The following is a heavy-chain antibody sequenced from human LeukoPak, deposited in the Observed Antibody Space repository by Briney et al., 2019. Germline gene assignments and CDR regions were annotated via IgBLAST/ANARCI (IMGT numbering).Heavy chain of an antibody. J-gene: IGHJ4*02. V-gene: IGHV4-34*01. D-gene: IGHD5-18*01. Sequence: PSETLSLTCAVYGGSFSGYYWSWIRQPPGKGLEWIGEIYHSGSTNYNPSLKSRVTISVDKSKNQFSLKLSSVTAADTAVYYCARGAGYSYGSGYDYWGQGTLVTVSS. CDR2: IYHSGST. CDR1: GGSFSGYY. CDR3: ARGAGYSYGSGYDY.